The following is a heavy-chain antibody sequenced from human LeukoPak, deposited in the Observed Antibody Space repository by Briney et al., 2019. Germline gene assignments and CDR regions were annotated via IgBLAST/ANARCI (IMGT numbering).Heavy chain of an antibody. J-gene: IGHJ4*02. V-gene: IGHV3-66*01. CDR1: AFTVSSNY. CDR3: ASTFYGDSPPY. Sequence: PGGSLRPSCASSAFTVSSNYMSFVLQAPTKRLESVSVIYSGGSTYYADSVKGRFTISRDNSKNTLYLQMNSLRAEDTAVYYCASTFYGDSPPYWGQGTLVTVSS. CDR2: IYSGGST. D-gene: IGHD4-17*01.